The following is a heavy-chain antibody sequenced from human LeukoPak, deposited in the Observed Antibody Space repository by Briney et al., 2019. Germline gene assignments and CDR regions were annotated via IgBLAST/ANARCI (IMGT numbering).Heavy chain of an antibody. J-gene: IGHJ5*02. CDR2: IWIDGTT. D-gene: IGHD4/OR15-4a*01. V-gene: IGHV3-66*02. CDR3: ATKYGES. Sequence: PGGSLRLSCVVTGFTVSTSYMAWVRQAPGKGLECVSLIWIDGTTHYADSVKGRFTISGDNYKNTLYLQMNSLRPEDTAVYYCATKYGESWGQGTLVTVSS. CDR1: GFTVSTSY.